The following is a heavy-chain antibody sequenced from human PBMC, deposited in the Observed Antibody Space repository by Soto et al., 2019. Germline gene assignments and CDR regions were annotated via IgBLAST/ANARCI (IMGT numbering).Heavy chain of an antibody. V-gene: IGHV1-8*01. Sequence: GSVKVSCTASGYTFTSYAINWVRQATGQGLEWMGWMNPNSGNTGYAQKFQGRVTMTRNTSISTAYMELSSLRSEDTAVYYCARWGGIAAAATDYWGQGTLVTVSS. CDR1: GYTFTSYA. J-gene: IGHJ4*02. CDR2: MNPNSGNT. CDR3: ARWGGIAAAATDY. D-gene: IGHD6-13*01.